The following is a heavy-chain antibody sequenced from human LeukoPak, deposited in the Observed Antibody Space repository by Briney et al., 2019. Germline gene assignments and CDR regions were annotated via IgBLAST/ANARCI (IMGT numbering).Heavy chain of an antibody. Sequence: SETLSLTCTVSGGSISSGGYYWSWIRQHPGKGLEWIGYIYYSGSTYYNPSLKSRVTISVDTSKNQFSLKLSSVTAADTAVYYCARASRGYCSSTSCSENFDYWGQGTLVTVSS. J-gene: IGHJ4*02. CDR2: IYYSGST. D-gene: IGHD2-2*01. CDR1: GGSISSGGYY. CDR3: ARASRGYCSSTSCSENFDY. V-gene: IGHV4-31*03.